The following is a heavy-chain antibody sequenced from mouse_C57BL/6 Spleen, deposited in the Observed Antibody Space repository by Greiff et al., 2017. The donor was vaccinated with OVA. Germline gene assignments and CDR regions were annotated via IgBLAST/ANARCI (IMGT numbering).Heavy chain of an antibody. J-gene: IGHJ3*01. Sequence: EVQLQQSGPVLVKPGASVKMSCKASGYTFTDYYMNWVKQSHGKGLEWIGVINPYNGGTSYNQKFKGKATLTVDKSSSTAYMELNSLTSEDSAVYYCARDYYGSSPAWFAYWGQGTLVTVSA. CDR2: INPYNGGT. CDR1: GYTFTDYY. CDR3: ARDYYGSSPAWFAY. D-gene: IGHD1-1*01. V-gene: IGHV1-19*01.